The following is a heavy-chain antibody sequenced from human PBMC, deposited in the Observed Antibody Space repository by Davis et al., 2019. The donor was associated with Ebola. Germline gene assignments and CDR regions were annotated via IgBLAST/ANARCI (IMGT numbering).Heavy chain of an antibody. D-gene: IGHD5-12*01. CDR2: INPSGGST. CDR3: AAIVATILFDP. V-gene: IGHV1-46*01. J-gene: IGHJ5*02. CDR1: GYTFTSYY. Sequence: AASVKVSCKASGYTFTSYYMHWVRQPPGQGLEWMGIINPSGGSTSYAQKFQGRVTMTRDTSTSTVYMELSSLRSEDTAVYYCAAIVATILFDPWGQGTLITVSS.